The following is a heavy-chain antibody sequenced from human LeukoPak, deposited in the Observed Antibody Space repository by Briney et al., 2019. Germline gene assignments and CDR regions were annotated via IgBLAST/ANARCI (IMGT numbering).Heavy chain of an antibody. CDR1: GGSISSSSYY. J-gene: IGHJ4*02. D-gene: IGHD3-22*01. V-gene: IGHV4-39*01. CDR2: FYYSRNT. CDR3: ARFNYYDSSGYYQTFDY. Sequence: SETLSLTCTVSGGSISSSSYYWGWIRQPPGKGLEWIGSFYYSRNTYYNPSLKSRVTISEDMPKNQFSLKLSSATAADTAVYYCARFNYYDSSGYYQTFDYWGQGTLVTVSS.